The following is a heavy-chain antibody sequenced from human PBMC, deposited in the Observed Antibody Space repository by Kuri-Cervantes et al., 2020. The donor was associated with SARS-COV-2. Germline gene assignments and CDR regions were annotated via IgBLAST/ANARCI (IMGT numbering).Heavy chain of an antibody. Sequence: GGSLRLSCAASGFTFSSYEMNWVRQAPGKGLEWVSYISSSGSTIYYADSVKGRFTISRDNAKNSLYLQMNSLRAEDTAVYYCAREPTYYDFWSGYYHYFDYWGQGTLVTVSS. CDR3: AREPTYYDFWSGYYHYFDY. V-gene: IGHV3-48*03. J-gene: IGHJ4*02. CDR2: ISSSGSTI. D-gene: IGHD3-3*01. CDR1: GFTFSSYE.